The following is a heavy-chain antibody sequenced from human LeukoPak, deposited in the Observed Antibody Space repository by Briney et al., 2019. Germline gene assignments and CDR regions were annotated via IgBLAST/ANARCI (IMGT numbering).Heavy chain of an antibody. CDR3: ARAPSAAGTTLGYYYYGMDV. Sequence: GGSLRLSCAASGFTFSSYAMSWVRQAPGKGLEWVSSISSSSYIYYADSVKGRFTISRDNAKNSLYLQMNSLRAEDTAVYYCARAPSAAGTTLGYYYYGMDVWGKGTTVTVSS. CDR2: ISSSSYI. V-gene: IGHV3-21*01. J-gene: IGHJ6*04. CDR1: GFTFSSYA. D-gene: IGHD6-13*01.